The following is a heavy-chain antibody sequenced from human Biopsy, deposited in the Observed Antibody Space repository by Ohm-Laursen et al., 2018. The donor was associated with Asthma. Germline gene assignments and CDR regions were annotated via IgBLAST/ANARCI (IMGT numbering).Heavy chain of an antibody. CDR1: GFSFYNSA. CDR2: IAVGGGKT. Sequence: SVKVSCNTSGFSFYNSAVQWARQARGQGLEWMGLIAVGGGKTIYAQRFQERVTFTRDLSTGTASMEISSLRTEDTAVYYCAAATVIVSAAVAGYHYYYNMDVWGQGTTVIVSS. V-gene: IGHV1-58*01. D-gene: IGHD3-22*01. CDR3: AAATVIVSAAVAGYHYYYNMDV. J-gene: IGHJ6*02.